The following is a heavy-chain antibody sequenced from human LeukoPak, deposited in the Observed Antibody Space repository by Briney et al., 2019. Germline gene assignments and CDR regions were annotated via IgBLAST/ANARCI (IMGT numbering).Heavy chain of an antibody. CDR3: ATLGVRFGESWFDP. CDR1: GGSISSYY. CDR2: IYYSGST. Sequence: SETLSLTCTVSGGSISSYYWSWIRQPPGKGLEWIGYIYYSGSTNYNPSLKSRVTISVDTSKNQFSLKLSSVTAADTAVYYCATLGVRFGESWFDPWGQGTLVTVSS. J-gene: IGHJ5*02. V-gene: IGHV4-59*01. D-gene: IGHD3-10*01.